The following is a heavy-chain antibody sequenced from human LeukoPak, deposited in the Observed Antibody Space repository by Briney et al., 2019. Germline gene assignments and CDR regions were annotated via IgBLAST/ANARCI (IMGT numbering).Heavy chain of an antibody. Sequence: SVTVSCKASGGTFSSYAISWVRQAPGQGLEWMGGIIPIFGTANYAQKFQGRVTITADESTSTACMELSSLRSEDTAVYHCAKDLSPLYYYYGMDVWGQGTTVTVSS. V-gene: IGHV1-69*13. CDR2: IIPIFGTA. CDR1: GGTFSSYA. CDR3: AKDLSPLYYYYGMDV. J-gene: IGHJ6*02.